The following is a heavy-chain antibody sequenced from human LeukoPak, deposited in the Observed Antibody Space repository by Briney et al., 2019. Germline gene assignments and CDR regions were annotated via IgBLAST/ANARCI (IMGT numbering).Heavy chain of an antibody. Sequence: GGSLRLSCAASGFTFTNYWMYWVRQAPGKGPVWVSRISGDGSTPTYADSVKGRFTISRDNDKNTLHLQMNSLRVEDTAVYYCVRDIAPDSTIWFDPWGQGTLVTVSS. CDR2: ISGDGSTP. D-gene: IGHD6-13*01. J-gene: IGHJ5*02. CDR1: GFTFTNYW. CDR3: VRDIAPDSTIWFDP. V-gene: IGHV3-74*01.